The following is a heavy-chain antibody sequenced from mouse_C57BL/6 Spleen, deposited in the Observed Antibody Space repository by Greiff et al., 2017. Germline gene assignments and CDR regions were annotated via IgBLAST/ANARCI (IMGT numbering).Heavy chain of an antibody. CDR3: ARYEGLRHEAWFAY. Sequence: QVQLQESGPGLVAPSQSLSITCTVSGFSFTSYGVHWVRQTPGQGLEWLVVIWSDGSTTYYSALKSRLSISKDNSKSQVFLKMNSLRTDDTAMYYCARYEGLRHEAWFAYWGQGTLVTVSA. V-gene: IGHV2-6*03. CDR1: GFSFTSYG. J-gene: IGHJ3*01. CDR2: IWSDGST. D-gene: IGHD2-4*01.